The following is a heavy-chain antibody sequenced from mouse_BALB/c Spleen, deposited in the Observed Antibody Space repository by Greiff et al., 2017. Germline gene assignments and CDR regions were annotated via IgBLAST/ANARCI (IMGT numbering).Heavy chain of an antibody. CDR2: IYPGDGDT. D-gene: IGHD3-2*02. Sequence: VQVVESGAELVRPGSSVKISCKASGYAFSSYWMNWVKQRPGQGLEWIGQIYPGDGDTNYNGKFKGKATLTADKSSSTAYMQLSSLTSEDSAVYFCARVTQGYFMDYWGQGTSVTVSS. CDR3: ARVTQGYFMDY. CDR1: GYAFSSYW. J-gene: IGHJ4*01. V-gene: IGHV1-80*01.